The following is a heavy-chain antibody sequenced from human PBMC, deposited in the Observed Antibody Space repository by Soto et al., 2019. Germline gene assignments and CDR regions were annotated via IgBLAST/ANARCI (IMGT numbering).Heavy chain of an antibody. CDR3: AAQHRVVGAYAEYFQH. V-gene: IGHV3-64*01. Sequence: GGSLRLSCATSGFTFSSYAMHWVRQAPGKGLEYVSGISSNGGSTYYANSVKGRITISRDNSKNTLYLQMGSLRAEDMAVYYCAAQHRVVGAYAEYFQHWGQGTLVTVSS. CDR1: GFTFSSYA. D-gene: IGHD1-26*01. J-gene: IGHJ1*01. CDR2: ISSNGGST.